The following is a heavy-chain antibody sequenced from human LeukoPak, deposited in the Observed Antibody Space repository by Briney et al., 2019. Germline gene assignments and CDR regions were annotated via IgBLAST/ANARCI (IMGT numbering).Heavy chain of an antibody. D-gene: IGHD6-13*01. CDR2: IYYSGST. CDR3: ARGSRGIAAAFDY. CDR1: GGSISSYY. J-gene: IGHJ4*02. V-gene: IGHV4-59*01. Sequence: SETLSLTCTVSGGSISSYYWSWIRQPPGKGLEWIGYIYYSGSTNYNPSLKSRVTISVDTSKNQFSLKLSSVTAADTAVYYCARGSRGIAAAFDYWGQGTLVTVSS.